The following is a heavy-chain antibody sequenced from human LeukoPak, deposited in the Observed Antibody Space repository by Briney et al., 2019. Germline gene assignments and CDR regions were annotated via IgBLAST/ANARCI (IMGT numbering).Heavy chain of an antibody. Sequence: ASVKVSCKASGGTFSSYAISWVRQAPGQGLEWMGRIIPIFGTANYAQKFQGRVTITTDESTSTAYMELSSLRSEDTAVYYCARDVLRYFDWLPHDAFDIWGQGTMATVSS. D-gene: IGHD3-9*01. CDR2: IIPIFGTA. V-gene: IGHV1-69*05. CDR1: GGTFSSYA. J-gene: IGHJ3*02. CDR3: ARDVLRYFDWLPHDAFDI.